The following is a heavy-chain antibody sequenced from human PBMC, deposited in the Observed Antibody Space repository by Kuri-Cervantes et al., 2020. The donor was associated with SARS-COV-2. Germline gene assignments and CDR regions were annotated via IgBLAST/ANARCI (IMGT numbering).Heavy chain of an antibody. CDR2: ITPFNGNT. D-gene: IGHD4/OR15-4a*01. Sequence: SVKVSCKASGDTFTYRFLHWVRQAPGQAPEWMGWITPFNGNTKYAQKFQDRVTITRDRSMNTAYMELSSLRSEDTAMYYCAGSGPGAIFREDGALDIWGQGTMVTVSS. J-gene: IGHJ3*02. CDR3: AGSGPGAIFREDGALDI. V-gene: IGHV1-45*02. CDR1: GDTFTYRF.